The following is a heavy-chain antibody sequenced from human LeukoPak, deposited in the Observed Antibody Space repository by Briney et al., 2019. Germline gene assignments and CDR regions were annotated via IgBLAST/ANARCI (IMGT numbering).Heavy chain of an antibody. V-gene: IGHV3-23*01. J-gene: IGHJ4*02. CDR1: GFTFSTYA. Sequence: PGGSLRLSCAASGFTFSTYAMSWVRQGPGKGLEGVSVISGSGGSTYYADSVKGRFTISRDNSKNTLYLQMNSLRAEDTAVYYCAKAVAYGHFDHWGQGTLVTVSS. CDR3: AKAVAYGHFDH. D-gene: IGHD2-21*01. CDR2: ISGSGGST.